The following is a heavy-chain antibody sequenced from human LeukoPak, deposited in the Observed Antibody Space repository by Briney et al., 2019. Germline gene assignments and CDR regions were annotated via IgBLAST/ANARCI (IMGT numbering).Heavy chain of an antibody. Sequence: GGSLRLSCAASGFTVSSNYMSWVRQAPGKGLEWVSVIYSGGSTYYADSVRGRFTISRDNSKNMLYLQMNSLRAEDTAVYYCAKEYIPHGDYSGYLGQGTLVTVST. D-gene: IGHD2-21*01. CDR3: AKEYIPHGDYSGY. CDR2: IYSGGST. V-gene: IGHV3-53*01. CDR1: GFTVSSNY. J-gene: IGHJ4*02.